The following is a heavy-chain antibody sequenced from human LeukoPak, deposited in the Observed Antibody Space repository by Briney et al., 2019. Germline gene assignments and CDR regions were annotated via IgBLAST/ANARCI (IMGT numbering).Heavy chain of an antibody. Sequence: PSETLSLTCTVSGGSISSYYWSWIRQPPGKRLEWIGYIHYSGSTYYNPSLKSRVTISVDTSKNQSSLKLSSVTAADTAVYYCARGEIYYDSSGYYPDYWGQGTLVTVSS. CDR3: ARGEIYYDSSGYYPDY. D-gene: IGHD3-22*01. CDR1: GGSISSYY. CDR2: IHYSGST. V-gene: IGHV4-59*08. J-gene: IGHJ4*02.